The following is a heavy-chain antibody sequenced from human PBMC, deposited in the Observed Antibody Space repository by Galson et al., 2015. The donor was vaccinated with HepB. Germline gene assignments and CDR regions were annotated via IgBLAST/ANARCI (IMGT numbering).Heavy chain of an antibody. V-gene: IGHV3-23*01. D-gene: IGHD6-25*01. Sequence: SLRLSCAPSGFTFSNYAMSWVRQAPGKGLEWVSSISGSGSGTYYADSVKGRFTISRDNSKNTLPLQLNSLRAEDSAVYYCAKGYSSAFPGAYYFDFWGQGTLVTVSS. CDR1: GFTFSNYA. CDR2: ISGSGSGT. J-gene: IGHJ4*02. CDR3: AKGYSSAFPGAYYFDF.